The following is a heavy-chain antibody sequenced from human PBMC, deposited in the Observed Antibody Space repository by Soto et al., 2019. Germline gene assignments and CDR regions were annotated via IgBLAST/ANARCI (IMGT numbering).Heavy chain of an antibody. J-gene: IGHJ4*02. V-gene: IGHV4-31*03. Sequence: QVQLQESGPGLVKPSQTLSLTCTVSGGSISSGGYYWSWIRQHPGKGLEWIVYIYYSGSTYYNPSLKSRVTISVDTSKNQFPLKLSSVTAADTAVYYCARARLKDSGRIDYWGQGTLVTVSS. CDR3: ARARLKDSGRIDY. D-gene: IGHD6-25*01. CDR2: IYYSGST. CDR1: GGSISSGGYY.